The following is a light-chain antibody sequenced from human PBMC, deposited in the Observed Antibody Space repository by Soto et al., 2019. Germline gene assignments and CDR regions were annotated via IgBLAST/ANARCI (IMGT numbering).Light chain of an antibody. J-gene: IGLJ1*01. CDR1: SSDVGGYNY. V-gene: IGLV2-14*03. CDR2: DVS. Sequence: QSALTQPASVSGSPGQSITISCTGTSSDVGGYNYVSWYQQHPGKAPRLMISDVSNWPSGVSNRFSGSKSGNTASLTISGLQAEDEADYYCNSYTASSTLVFGTGTKLTVL. CDR3: NSYTASSTLV.